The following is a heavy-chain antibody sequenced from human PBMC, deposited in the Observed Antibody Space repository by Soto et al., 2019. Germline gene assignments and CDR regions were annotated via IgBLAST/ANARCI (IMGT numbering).Heavy chain of an antibody. D-gene: IGHD3-10*01. Sequence: ASVKVSCKASGYTFTSYGISWVRQAPGQGLEWMGWISAYNGNTNYAQKLQGRVTMTTDTSTSTAYMELSSLGSEDTAVYYCARAPWATMVRGVIIILNWFDPWGHGTRVTVSS. CDR3: ARAPWATMVRGVIIILNWFDP. CDR1: GYTFTSYG. CDR2: ISAYNGNT. J-gene: IGHJ5*02. V-gene: IGHV1-18*04.